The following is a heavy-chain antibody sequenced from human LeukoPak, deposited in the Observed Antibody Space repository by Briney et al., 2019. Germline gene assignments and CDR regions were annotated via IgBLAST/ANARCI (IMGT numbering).Heavy chain of an antibody. J-gene: IGHJ4*02. Sequence: ASVKVSCKASGYTFTGYYMHWVRQAPGQGLEWMGWINPNSGGTNYAQKFKGRVTMTRDTSISTAHMELSRLRYDDTAVYYCASGYDLDDTLVPDYWGQGTLVTVSS. CDR2: INPNSGGT. CDR3: ASGYDLDDTLVPDY. D-gene: IGHD5-12*01. V-gene: IGHV1-2*02. CDR1: GYTFTGYY.